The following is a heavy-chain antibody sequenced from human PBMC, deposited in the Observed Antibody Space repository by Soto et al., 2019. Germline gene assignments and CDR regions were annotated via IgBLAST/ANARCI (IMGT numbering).Heavy chain of an antibody. CDR1: GGSINNGDYY. D-gene: IGHD6-13*01. CDR3: ARDAPGAAPY. CDR2: INYRGTT. V-gene: IGHV4-31*01. J-gene: IGHJ4*02. Sequence: SETLSLTCTVSGGSINNGDYYWNWIRQHPEKGLEWMGYINYRGTTFYSPSLKSQIIISVDTSKNQFSLKLSSVTAADTAVYYCARDAPGAAPYWGQGTLVTVSS.